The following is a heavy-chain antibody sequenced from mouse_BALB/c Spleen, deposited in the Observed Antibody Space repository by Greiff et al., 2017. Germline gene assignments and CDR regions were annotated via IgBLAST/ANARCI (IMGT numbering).Heavy chain of an antibody. CDR1: GFTFTDYY. CDR2: IRNKANGYTT. V-gene: IGHV7-3*02. CDR3: ARRNLSFLDY. D-gene: IGHD1-2*01. J-gene: IGHJ2*01. Sequence: EVNVVESGGGLVQPGGSLRLSCATSGFTFTDYYMSWVRQPPGKALEWLGFIRNKANGYTTEYSASVKGRFTISRDNSQSILYLQMNTLRAEDSATYYCARRNLSFLDYWGQGTTLTVSS.